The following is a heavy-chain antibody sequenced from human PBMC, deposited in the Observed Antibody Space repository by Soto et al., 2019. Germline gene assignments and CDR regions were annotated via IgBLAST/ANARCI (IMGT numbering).Heavy chain of an antibody. V-gene: IGHV3-23*01. CDR3: AKADYSYSWAPGDY. Sequence: PGGSLRLSCVISRLTFSNYALNWVRQAPGKGLEWVSSISGSGDTTYYADSVKGRFTISRDNSKNTLYLQMNSLRVEDTALYYCAKADYSYSWAPGDYWGQGTLATVSS. D-gene: IGHD6-13*01. CDR2: ISGSGDTT. J-gene: IGHJ4*02. CDR1: RLTFSNYA.